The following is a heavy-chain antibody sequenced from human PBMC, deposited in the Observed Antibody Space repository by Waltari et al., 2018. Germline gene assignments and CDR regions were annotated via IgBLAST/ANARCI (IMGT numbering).Heavy chain of an antibody. J-gene: IGHJ3*02. CDR2: IIPILGIA. CDR1: GGTFSSYA. CDR3: ARDLRRSGGSYSAFDI. Sequence: QVQLVQSGAEVKKPGSSVKVSCKASGGTFSSYAISWVRQAPGQGLEWMGGIIPILGIANYAQKFQGRITITADESTSTAYMELSSLRSEDTAVYYCARDLRRSGGSYSAFDIWGQGTMVTVSS. D-gene: IGHD1-26*01. V-gene: IGHV1-69*04.